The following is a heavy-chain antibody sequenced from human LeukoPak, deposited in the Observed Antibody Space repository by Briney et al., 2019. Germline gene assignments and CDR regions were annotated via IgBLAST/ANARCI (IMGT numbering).Heavy chain of an antibody. CDR1: GYTFTSYG. V-gene: IGHV1-18*01. CDR2: ISAYNGNT. CDR3: ASNDYYDNLSGGVYDY. J-gene: IGHJ4*02. D-gene: IGHD3-22*01. Sequence: ASVKVSCKASGYTFTSYGISWVRQAPGQGLEWMGWISAYNGNTNYAQKVQGRITMTTDTSTSTAYMELRSLRSDDTAVYYCASNDYYDNLSGGVYDYWGQGTLVTVSS.